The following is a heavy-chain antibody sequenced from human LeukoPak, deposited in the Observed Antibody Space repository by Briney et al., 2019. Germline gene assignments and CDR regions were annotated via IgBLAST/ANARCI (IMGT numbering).Heavy chain of an antibody. Sequence: ASVKVSCRASGYTFTGYYMSWVRQVPGQGLEWMGWINPDSGGTHYAQNFQGWVTMTRDTSISTAYMELSRLRSDDTAVYYCARGTLTAPRSAFDIWGQGTMVTVSS. CDR2: INPDSGGT. J-gene: IGHJ3*02. CDR1: GYTFTGYY. CDR3: ARGTLTAPRSAFDI. D-gene: IGHD1-14*01. V-gene: IGHV1-2*04.